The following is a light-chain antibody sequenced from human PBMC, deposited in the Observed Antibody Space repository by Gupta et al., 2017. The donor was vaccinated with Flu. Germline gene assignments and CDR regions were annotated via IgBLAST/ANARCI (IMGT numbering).Light chain of an antibody. V-gene: IGKV3-20*01. CDR1: QSVSSSY. CDR3: QRDASSPQT. CDR2: GAS. J-gene: IGKJ1*01. Sequence: EIVFTQSPGTLSLSPGERATLSCRASQSVSSSYLAWYQQKRGLAPRLIIYGASSRATGIPDRFSGSASGTYFTLTISILAPEDFAVYYCQRDASSPQTFGQGTKVEIK.